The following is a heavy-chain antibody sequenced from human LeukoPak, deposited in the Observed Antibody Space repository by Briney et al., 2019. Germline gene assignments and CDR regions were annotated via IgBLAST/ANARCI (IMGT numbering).Heavy chain of an antibody. J-gene: IGHJ4*02. CDR1: GVSISSYY. V-gene: IGHV4-59*01. CDR2: IYYSGST. CDR3: ASSDILTGYPGDY. D-gene: IGHD3-9*01. Sequence: KSPETLSLTCTVSGVSISSYYWRWVRQPPGKGLEWIGYIYYSGSTNYDPSLKSRVTISVDTSKNQFSLKLSSVTAADTAVYYCASSDILTGYPGDYWGQGTLVT.